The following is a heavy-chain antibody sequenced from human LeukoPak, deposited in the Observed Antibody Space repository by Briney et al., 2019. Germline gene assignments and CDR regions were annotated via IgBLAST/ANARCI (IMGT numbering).Heavy chain of an antibody. Sequence: PGGSLRLSCAASGFTFSSYAMSWVRQAPGKGLEWVSAISGSGGSTYYADSVKGRFTISRDNSKNTLYLQMNSLRAEDTAVYYCATLPGIAVAENYHYMDVWGKGTTVTVSS. V-gene: IGHV3-23*01. J-gene: IGHJ6*03. CDR2: ISGSGGST. D-gene: IGHD6-19*01. CDR1: GFTFSSYA. CDR3: ATLPGIAVAENYHYMDV.